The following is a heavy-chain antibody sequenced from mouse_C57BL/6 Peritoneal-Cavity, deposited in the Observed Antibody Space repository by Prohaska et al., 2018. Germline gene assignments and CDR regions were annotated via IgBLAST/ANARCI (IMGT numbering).Heavy chain of an antibody. CDR3: ARESYGNPSFDY. Sequence: LVSPSQSLSITCTVSGFSLTSYAISWVRQPLEKGLEWLGVIWTGGGKNYNSALKSRLSISKDNSRSKVYLKMNSLQTEDTARYYCARESYGNPSFDYWGQGTTLTVSS. J-gene: IGHJ2*01. CDR2: IWTGGGK. CDR1: GFSLTSYA. V-gene: IGHV2-9-1*01. D-gene: IGHD2-1*01.